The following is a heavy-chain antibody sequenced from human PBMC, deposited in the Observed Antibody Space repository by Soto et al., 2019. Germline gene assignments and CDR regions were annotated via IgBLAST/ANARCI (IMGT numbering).Heavy chain of an antibody. CDR1: GYTFTSYD. V-gene: IGHV1-18*01. CDR2: ISAYNGNT. CDR3: ARDLGQQLVDY. J-gene: IGHJ4*02. D-gene: IGHD6-13*01. Sequence: ASVKVSCKASGYTFTSYDINWVRQATGQGLEWMGWISAYNGNTKYAQKLQGRVTMTTDTSTSTAYMELRSLRSDDTAVYYCARDLGQQLVDYWGQGTLVTVSS.